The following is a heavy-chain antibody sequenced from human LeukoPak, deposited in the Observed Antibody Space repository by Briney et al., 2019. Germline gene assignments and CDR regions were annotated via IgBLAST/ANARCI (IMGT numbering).Heavy chain of an antibody. D-gene: IGHD1-14*01. CDR1: GFTFSDAW. CDR2: IKSKTYGGTR. V-gene: IGHV3-15*01. CDR3: STIRMPKGGGVRIYYFDF. J-gene: IGHJ4*02. Sequence: GGSLRLSCAASGFTFSDAWVSWVRQAPRKALEWVARIKSKTYGGTRDYAAPVKGRFTISSDDSKDTLDLQMNSLQTEDTAVYYCSTIRMPKGGGVRIYYFDFWGQGTLVTVSS.